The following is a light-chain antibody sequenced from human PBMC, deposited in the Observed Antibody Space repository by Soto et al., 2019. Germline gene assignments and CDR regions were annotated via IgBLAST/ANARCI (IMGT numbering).Light chain of an antibody. V-gene: IGKV1-5*03. CDR3: QQYNSSPVT. CDR2: KAS. Sequence: DIQMTQSPSTLSASVGDRVTITCRASQRISSWLAWYQQKPGKAPKFLIYKASNLDSGVPLRFSGSGSGTDFTLTISSLQPDDFATYYCQQYNSSPVTFGGGTKVEIK. CDR1: QRISSW. J-gene: IGKJ4*01.